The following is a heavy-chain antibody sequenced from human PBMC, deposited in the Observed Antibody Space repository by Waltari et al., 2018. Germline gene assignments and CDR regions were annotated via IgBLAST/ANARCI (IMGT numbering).Heavy chain of an antibody. CDR3: ARRIRDAFDI. CDR1: GYSISSGYY. CDR2: IYHSGST. Sequence: QVQLQESGPGLVKPSETLSLTCAVSGYSISSGYYWGWIRQPPGKGLEWIGSIYHSGSTYYNPSLKSRVTISVDTSKNQFSLKLSFVTAADTAVYYCARRIRDAFDIWGQGTMVTVSS. J-gene: IGHJ3*02. V-gene: IGHV4-38-2*01.